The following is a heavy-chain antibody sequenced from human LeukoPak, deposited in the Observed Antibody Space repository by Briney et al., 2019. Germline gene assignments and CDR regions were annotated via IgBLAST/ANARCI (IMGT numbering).Heavy chain of an antibody. Sequence: ASVKVPCKASGYTFTSYGISWVRQAPGQGLEWMGWISAYNGNTNYAQKLQGRVTMTTDTSTSTAYMELRSLRPDDTAVYYCARDIVVVVAATNWFDPWGQGTLVTVSS. J-gene: IGHJ5*02. CDR1: GYTFTSYG. D-gene: IGHD2-15*01. CDR3: ARDIVVVVAATNWFDP. CDR2: ISAYNGNT. V-gene: IGHV1-18*01.